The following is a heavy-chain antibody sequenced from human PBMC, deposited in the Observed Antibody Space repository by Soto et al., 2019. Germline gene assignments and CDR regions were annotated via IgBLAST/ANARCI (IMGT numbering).Heavy chain of an antibody. D-gene: IGHD3-3*02. CDR1: GGTFSTSA. J-gene: IGHJ6*02. V-gene: IGHV1-69*12. Sequence: QVQLVQSGAEVKKPGSSVKVSCKASGGTFSTSAISWVRQAPGQGLEWVGGIMPVFATPDYAQNFQGRVTITADEATTTDYRELTSLRTDDTAVYYCARDKDRQQLGGNYYYILGVWGQGTAITVSS. CDR3: ARDKDRQQLGGNYYYILGV. CDR2: IMPVFATP.